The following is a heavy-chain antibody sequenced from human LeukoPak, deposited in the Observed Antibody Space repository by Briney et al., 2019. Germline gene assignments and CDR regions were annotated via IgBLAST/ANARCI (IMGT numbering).Heavy chain of an antibody. Sequence: GESLRLSCAASGFTISSTWMTWVRQAPGKGLEWVATINNDGSDKYYVDSVKGRFTISRDHAKNSMYLQMNSLRVEDTAVYYCANLVHTDGGQGTLVTVSS. J-gene: IGHJ4*02. V-gene: IGHV3-7*01. D-gene: IGHD1-26*01. CDR2: INNDGSDK. CDR1: GFTISSTW. CDR3: ANLVHTD.